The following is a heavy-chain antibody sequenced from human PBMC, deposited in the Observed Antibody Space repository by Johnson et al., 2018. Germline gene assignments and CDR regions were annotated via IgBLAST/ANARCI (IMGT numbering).Heavy chain of an antibody. CDR1: GYTFTSYW. CDR2: IYPGDSDA. CDR3: AKTLVGDNAFDI. Sequence: VQLGQCGAEVKEPRETLKICCKGSGYTFTSYWIGWVRQMPGKGLEWMGIIYPGDSDARYSPAFQAQVTISADKSISTASLQRSTLKASDTAMYYCAKTLVGDNAFDIWGQGTLVTVSS. V-gene: IGHV5-51*03. D-gene: IGHD1-26*01. J-gene: IGHJ3*02.